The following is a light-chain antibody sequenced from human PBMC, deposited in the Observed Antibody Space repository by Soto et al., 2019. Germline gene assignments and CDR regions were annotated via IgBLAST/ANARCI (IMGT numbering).Light chain of an antibody. CDR2: GAA. CDR3: QQYGSSSYT. Sequence: EIVLTQSPGTLSLSPGERATLSCRASQSVSSTYLAWYQQKAGQAPRLLIYGAANRATGVPDRFSGSGSATDFTLTISRLEPEDFAVYYCQQYGSSSYTFGQGTKLEIK. V-gene: IGKV3-20*01. J-gene: IGKJ2*01. CDR1: QSVSSTY.